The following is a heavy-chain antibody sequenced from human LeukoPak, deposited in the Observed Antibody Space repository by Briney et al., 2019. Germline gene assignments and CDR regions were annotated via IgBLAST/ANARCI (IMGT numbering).Heavy chain of an antibody. CDR1: GFTFSSYW. Sequence: PGGSLRLSCAASGFTFSSYWMHWVRQAPGKGLVWVSRINSDGSSTSYADSVKGRFTISRDNAKNTLYLQMNSLRAENTAVYYGARVDIGYDSSGYLQFDYWGQGTLVTVSS. J-gene: IGHJ4*02. CDR2: INSDGSST. CDR3: ARVDIGYDSSGYLQFDY. D-gene: IGHD3-22*01. V-gene: IGHV3-74*01.